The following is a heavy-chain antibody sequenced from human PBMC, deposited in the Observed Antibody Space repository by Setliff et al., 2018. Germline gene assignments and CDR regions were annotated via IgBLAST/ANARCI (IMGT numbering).Heavy chain of an antibody. J-gene: IGHJ5*01. CDR2: IHYSGST. D-gene: IGHD2-15*01. CDR3: ARARYCSGGRCYWTWLDS. CDR1: GGSISSGSYY. V-gene: IGHV4-39*07. Sequence: SSETLSLTCTVSGGSISSGSYYWGWIRQPPRKGLEWIGSIHYSGSTYYNPSLKSRVTISVDTSKNQFSLKLDSVSAADTAIYYCARARYCSGGRCYWTWLDSWAQGTLVTVSS.